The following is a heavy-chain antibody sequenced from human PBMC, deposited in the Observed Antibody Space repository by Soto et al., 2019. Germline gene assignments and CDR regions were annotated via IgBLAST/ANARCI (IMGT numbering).Heavy chain of an antibody. CDR1: GFTFSSYA. D-gene: IGHD4-17*01. V-gene: IGHV3-23*01. CDR2: IRGGGGST. J-gene: IGHJ4*02. Sequence: VQLLESGGGLVQPGGSLRLSCAASGFTFSSYAMSWVRQAPGKGLEWVSAIRGGGGSTYYADSVKGRFTITRDNDKKTQYLQMNSLGDEDTAVYYWAKGDRAYGDYFFYCWGQGTLVTVSS. CDR3: AKGDRAYGDYFFYC.